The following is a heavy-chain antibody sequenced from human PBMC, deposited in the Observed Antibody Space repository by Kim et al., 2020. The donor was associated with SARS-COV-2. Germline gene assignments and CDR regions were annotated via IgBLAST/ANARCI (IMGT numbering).Heavy chain of an antibody. D-gene: IGHD6-25*01. CDR2: IYYSGST. CDR3: ARGGSGGWFDP. V-gene: IGHV4-30-4*01. CDR1: GGSISSGDYY. J-gene: IGHJ5*02. Sequence: SETLSLTCTVSGGSISSGDYYWSWIRQPPGKGLEWIGYIYYSGSTYYNPSLKSRVTISVDTSKNQFSLKLSSVTAADTAVYYCARGGSGGWFDPWGQGTLVTVSS.